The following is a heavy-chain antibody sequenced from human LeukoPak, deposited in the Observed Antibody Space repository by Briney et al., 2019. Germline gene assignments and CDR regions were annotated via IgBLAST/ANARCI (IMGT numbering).Heavy chain of an antibody. CDR1: GGFISSSSYY. V-gene: IGHV4-39*07. D-gene: IGHD1-26*01. J-gene: IGHJ6*02. CDR3: ARDSLPLAASGSYLPGRYYYYGMDV. CDR2: IFYSGST. Sequence: SETLSLTCTVSGGFISSSSYYWGWIRQPPGKGLEWIGSIFYSGSTYYNPSLKSRVTISVDTSKNQFSLKLSSVTAADTAVYYCARDSLPLAASGSYLPGRYYYYGMDVWGQGTTVTVSS.